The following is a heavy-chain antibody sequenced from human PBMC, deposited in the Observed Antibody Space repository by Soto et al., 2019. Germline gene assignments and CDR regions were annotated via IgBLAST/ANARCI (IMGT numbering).Heavy chain of an antibody. V-gene: IGHV1-3*04. CDR1: GYSFTSYA. D-gene: IGHD1-26*01. CDR3: ARVDGTY. Sequence: QVQLLQSGAEGKKPGASVKVSCKASGYSFTSYAIHWVRQAPGQGLEWMGWINTDNGKTKYSQKFQGRVTITRDTSASAAYMQLSSLRSEDTAVYYCARVDGTYWGQGTLVIVSS. CDR2: INTDNGKT. J-gene: IGHJ4*02.